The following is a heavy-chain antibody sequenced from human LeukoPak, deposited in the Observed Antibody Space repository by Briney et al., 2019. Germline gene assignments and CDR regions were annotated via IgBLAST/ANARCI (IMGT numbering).Heavy chain of an antibody. Sequence: PGGSLRLSCAASGFTFSSYGMHWVRQAPGKGLEWVAVISYDGSNKYYADSVKGRFTISRDNSKNTLYLQMNSLRAEDTAVYYCAKDRSMYYYADYHPPDYWGQGTLVTVSS. CDR2: ISYDGSNK. D-gene: IGHD3-10*01. V-gene: IGHV3-30*18. CDR3: AKDRSMYYYADYHPPDY. CDR1: GFTFSSYG. J-gene: IGHJ4*02.